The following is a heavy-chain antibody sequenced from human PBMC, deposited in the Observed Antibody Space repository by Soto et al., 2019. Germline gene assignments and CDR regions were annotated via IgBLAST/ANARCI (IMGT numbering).Heavy chain of an antibody. V-gene: IGHV4-59*01. J-gene: IGHJ3*02. Sequence: SETLSLTCTVSGGSISSYYWSWIRQPPGKGLEWIGYIYYSGSTNYNPSLKSRVTISVDTSKNQFSLKLSSVTAADTAVYYCARPGYNWIDGAFDIWGQGTMVTVSS. D-gene: IGHD1-20*01. CDR1: GGSISSYY. CDR2: IYYSGST. CDR3: ARPGYNWIDGAFDI.